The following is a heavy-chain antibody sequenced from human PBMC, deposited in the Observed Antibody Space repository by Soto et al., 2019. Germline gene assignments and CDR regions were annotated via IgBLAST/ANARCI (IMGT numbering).Heavy chain of an antibody. Sequence: GGSLRLSCAASGFTFSSYSMNWVRQAPGKGLEWVSSISSSSSYIYYADSVKGRFTISRDNAKNSLYLQMNSLRAEDTAVYYCAASRDIVVVPAAIQVGAFDIWGQGTMVTVSS. J-gene: IGHJ3*02. CDR2: ISSSSSYI. V-gene: IGHV3-21*01. CDR1: GFTFSSYS. D-gene: IGHD2-2*01. CDR3: AASRDIVVVPAAIQVGAFDI.